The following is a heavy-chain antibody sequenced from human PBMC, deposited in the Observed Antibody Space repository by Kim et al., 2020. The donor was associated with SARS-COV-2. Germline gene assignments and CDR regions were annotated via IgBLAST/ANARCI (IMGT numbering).Heavy chain of an antibody. J-gene: IGHJ4*02. CDR3: ARYRTSQRFFDY. Sequence: DYAVSVKSRITINPDTSKNQFSLQLNSVTPEDTAVYYCARYRTSQRFFDYWGQGTVVTVSS. D-gene: IGHD6-13*01. V-gene: IGHV6-1*01.